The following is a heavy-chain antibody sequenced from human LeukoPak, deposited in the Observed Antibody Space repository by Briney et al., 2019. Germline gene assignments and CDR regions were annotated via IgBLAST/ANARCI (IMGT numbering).Heavy chain of an antibody. J-gene: IGHJ4*02. D-gene: IGHD1-26*01. CDR3: VRDAGGSGSYPDY. Sequence: GGSLRLSCAASGFTFSNYWMTWVRQAPGKGLEWVANIKQDGSERYYVDSVRGRFTISRDNAKNSVYLQVNSLRVEDTAMYYCVRDAGGSGSYPDYWGQGVLVTVSS. CDR2: IKQDGSER. CDR1: GFTFSNYW. V-gene: IGHV3-7*01.